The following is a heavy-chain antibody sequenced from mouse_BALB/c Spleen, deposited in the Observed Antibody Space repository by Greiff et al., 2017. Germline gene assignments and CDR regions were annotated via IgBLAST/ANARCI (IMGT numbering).Heavy chain of an antibody. D-gene: IGHD2-1*01. J-gene: IGHJ3*01. CDR3: ARDGNYDTWFAY. CDR1: GYSITSDYA. Sequence: VQLQQSGPGLVKPSQSLSLTCTVTGYSITSDYAWNWIRQFPGNKLEWMGYISYSGSTSYNPSLKSRISITRDTSKNQFFLQLNSVTTEDTATYYCARDGNYDTWFAYWGQGTLVTVSA. V-gene: IGHV3-2*02. CDR2: ISYSGST.